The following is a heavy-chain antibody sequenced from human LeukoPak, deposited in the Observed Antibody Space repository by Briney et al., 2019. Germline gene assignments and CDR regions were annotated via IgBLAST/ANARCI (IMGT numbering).Heavy chain of an antibody. V-gene: IGHV1-8*01. CDR3: ARGYSYGFDWFDP. Sequence: ASVKVSCKASGYTFTSYDINWVRQATGQGLEWMGWMNPNSGNTGYAQKFQGRVTMTRSTSISTAYMELSSLRSGDTAVYYCARGYSYGFDWFDPWGQGSLVTVSS. CDR2: MNPNSGNT. CDR1: GYTFTSYD. J-gene: IGHJ5*02. D-gene: IGHD5-18*01.